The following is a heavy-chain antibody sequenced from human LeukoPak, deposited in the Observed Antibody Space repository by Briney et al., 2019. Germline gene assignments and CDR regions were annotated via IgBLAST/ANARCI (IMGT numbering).Heavy chain of an antibody. J-gene: IGHJ6*02. CDR1: GGSISTYY. Sequence: SETLSLTCTVSGGSISTYYWSWIRQPPGKGLEWLGYIYYSGTTNYNPSLKSRLTISVDTSKNQFSLNLSSVTAADTAVYYCARHDRYYYGMDVWGQGTTVTVSS. CDR2: IYYSGTT. D-gene: IGHD3-22*01. V-gene: IGHV4-59*08. CDR3: ARHDRYYYGMDV.